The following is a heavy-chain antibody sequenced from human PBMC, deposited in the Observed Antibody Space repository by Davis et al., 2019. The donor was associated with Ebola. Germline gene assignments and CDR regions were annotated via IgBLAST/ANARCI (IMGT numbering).Heavy chain of an antibody. CDR3: ARSDGDYRFDY. V-gene: IGHV1-3*01. Sequence: AASVKVSCKASGYTFTGYYMHWVRQAPGQGLEWMGWINAGNGNTKYSQKFQGRVIITRDTSASTAYMELSSLRSEDTAVYYCARSDGDYRFDYWGQGTLVTVFS. J-gene: IGHJ4*02. D-gene: IGHD4-17*01. CDR1: GYTFTGYY. CDR2: INAGNGNT.